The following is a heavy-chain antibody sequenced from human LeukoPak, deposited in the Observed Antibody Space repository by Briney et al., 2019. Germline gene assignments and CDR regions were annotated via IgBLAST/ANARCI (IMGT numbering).Heavy chain of an antibody. Sequence: SEXLSLTCAVSGYSISSGYYWGWIRQPPGKGLEWIGSIYHSGSTYYNPSLKSRVTISVDTSKNQFSLRLSSVTAADTAVYYCARQGVLRFLEWLSDFDYWGQGTLVTVSS. D-gene: IGHD3-3*01. J-gene: IGHJ4*02. CDR2: IYHSGST. V-gene: IGHV4-38-2*01. CDR1: GYSISSGYY. CDR3: ARQGVLRFLEWLSDFDY.